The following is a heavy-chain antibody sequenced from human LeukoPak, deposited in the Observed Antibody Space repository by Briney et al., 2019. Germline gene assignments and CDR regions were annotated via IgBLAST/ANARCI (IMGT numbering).Heavy chain of an antibody. CDR2: IYYSGST. V-gene: IGHV4-39*01. CDR1: GGSISSSYY. Sequence: SETLSLTCTVSGGSISSSYYWGWIRQPPGKGLEWIGSIYYSGSTYYNPSLKSRVTISVDTSKNQFSLKLSSVTAADTAVYYCARLEMATSNFDYWGQGTLVTVSS. CDR3: ARLEMATSNFDY. D-gene: IGHD5-24*01. J-gene: IGHJ4*02.